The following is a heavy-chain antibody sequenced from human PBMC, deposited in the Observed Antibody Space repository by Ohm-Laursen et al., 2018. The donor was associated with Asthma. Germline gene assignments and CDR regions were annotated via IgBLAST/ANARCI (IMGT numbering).Heavy chain of an antibody. Sequence: SVKVSCKASGYTFTSYGISWVRQAPGQGLEWMGWISAYNGNTNYAQKLQGRVTMTTDTSTSTAYMELRSLRSDDTAVYYCARGLLRYFDWLLPFDYWGQGTLVTVSS. D-gene: IGHD3-9*01. CDR3: ARGLLRYFDWLLPFDY. CDR1: GYTFTSYG. V-gene: IGHV1-18*04. CDR2: ISAYNGNT. J-gene: IGHJ4*02.